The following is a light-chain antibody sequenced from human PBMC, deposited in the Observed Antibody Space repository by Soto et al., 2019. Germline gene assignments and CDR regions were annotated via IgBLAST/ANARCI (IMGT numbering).Light chain of an antibody. CDR3: SSYSISTAYL. CDR1: SSDVGGYDY. V-gene: IGLV2-14*01. J-gene: IGLJ1*01. Sequence: QSVLTQPASVSGSPGQSITISCTGTSSDVGGYDYVSWYQLHPGKAPKLMVFEVSNRPSGVSYRLSGSKSGNTASLTISGLQAEDEADYFCSSYSISTAYLFGTGTKLTIL. CDR2: EVS.